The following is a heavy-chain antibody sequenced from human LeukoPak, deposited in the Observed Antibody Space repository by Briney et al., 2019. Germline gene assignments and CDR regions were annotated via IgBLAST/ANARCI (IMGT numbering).Heavy chain of an antibody. CDR3: ARGFIAAADPNNYYYYYGMDV. D-gene: IGHD6-13*01. V-gene: IGHV4-59*01. J-gene: IGHJ6*02. CDR2: IYYSGST. Sequence: SETLSLTCTVSLGSISSYYWSWIRQPPGKGLEWIGYIYYSGSTKYKPSLKSRATISVHTSKNQFSLKLSSVTAADTAVYYCARGFIAAADPNNYYYYYGMDVWGQGTTVTVSS. CDR1: LGSISSYY.